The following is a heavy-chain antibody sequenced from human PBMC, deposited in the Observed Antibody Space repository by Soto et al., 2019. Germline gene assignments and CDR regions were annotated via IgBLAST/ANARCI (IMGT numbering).Heavy chain of an antibody. D-gene: IGHD3-16*01. V-gene: IGHV1-18*04. Sequence: QVQLAQSGVEVKKPGASVKVSCKASGYTFSSYGISWVRQAPGQGLEWMGWISAYNGDVNYAQNFQGRGTKATDTSTSTADMEVRSVRSDDTAIYYCARDRPLISSRSWLDPWGPGTLVTVSS. CDR3: ARDRPLISSRSWLDP. CDR2: ISAYNGDV. J-gene: IGHJ5*02. CDR1: GYTFSSYG.